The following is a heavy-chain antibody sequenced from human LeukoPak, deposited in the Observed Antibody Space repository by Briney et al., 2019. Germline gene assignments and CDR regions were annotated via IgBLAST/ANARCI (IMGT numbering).Heavy chain of an antibody. D-gene: IGHD2-15*01. J-gene: IGHJ4*02. CDR2: LSSGGINK. V-gene: IGHV3-30*03. Sequence: GGPLRLSCAVSGFTFSNYGVHWVRQAPGKGLEGVALLSSGGINKHYADSVKGRFIISRDNSMNTLYLQMNSLRVEDTAVYYCARDHAGSGRAFDNWGQGTLVTVSS. CDR3: ARDHAGSGRAFDN. CDR1: GFTFSNYG.